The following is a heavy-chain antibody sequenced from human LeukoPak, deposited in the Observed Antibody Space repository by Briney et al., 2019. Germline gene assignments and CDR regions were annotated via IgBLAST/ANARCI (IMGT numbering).Heavy chain of an antibody. CDR3: APLDFRIRRDGYTRDY. CDR2: INHSGST. CDR1: GGTFSGYY. J-gene: IGHJ4*02. D-gene: IGHD5-24*01. Sequence: WETLSLTCAVYGGTFSGYYWSWIRQPPGKGLEWIGEINHSGSTNYNPSLKSRVTISVDTSKNQFSLKLSSVTAADTAVYYCAPLDFRIRRDGYTRDYWGQRTLVTVSS. V-gene: IGHV4-34*08.